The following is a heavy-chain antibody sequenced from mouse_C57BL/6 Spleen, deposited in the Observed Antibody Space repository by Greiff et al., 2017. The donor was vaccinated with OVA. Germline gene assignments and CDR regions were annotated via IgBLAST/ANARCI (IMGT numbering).Heavy chain of an antibody. V-gene: IGHV1-52*01. CDR3: ARRSIYYGYDWYFDV. D-gene: IGHD2-2*01. J-gene: IGHJ1*03. CDR1: GYTFTSYW. Sequence: VQLQQPGAELVRPGSSVKLSCKASGYTFTSYWMHWVKQRPIQGLEWIGNIDPSDSETHYNQKFKDKATLTVDKSSSTAYMQLSSLTSEDSAVYYCARRSIYYGYDWYFDVWGTGTTVTVSS. CDR2: IDPSDSET.